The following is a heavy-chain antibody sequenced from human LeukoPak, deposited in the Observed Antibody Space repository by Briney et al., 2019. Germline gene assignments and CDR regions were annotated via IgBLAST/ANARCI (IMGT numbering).Heavy chain of an antibody. J-gene: IGHJ4*02. V-gene: IGHV1-46*01. Sequence: ASVNVSCKAYGYTFTSYYMHWVRQAPGQGLEWMGIINPSGGTTSYAKKFQGRLTMTRDRSTSTVYLELSSLRSDDTAVYYCVRDHGLWFGNLLPRYWAQGTLVTVSS. D-gene: IGHD3-10*01. CDR3: VRDHGLWFGNLLPRY. CDR2: INPSGGTT. CDR1: GYTFTSYY.